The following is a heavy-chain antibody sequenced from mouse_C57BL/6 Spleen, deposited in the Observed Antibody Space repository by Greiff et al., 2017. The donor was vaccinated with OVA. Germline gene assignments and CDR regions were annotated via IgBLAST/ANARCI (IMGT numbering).Heavy chain of an antibody. CDR3: TREGGDSSGPYAMDY. CDR1: GFTFSSYA. J-gene: IGHJ4*01. Sequence: EVQLVESGEGLVKPGGSLKLSCAASGFTFSSYAMSWVRQTPEKRLEWVAYISSGGDYIYYADTVKGRFTISRDNARNTLYLQMSSLKSEDTAMYYCTREGGDSSGPYAMDYWGQGTSVTVSS. CDR2: ISSGGDYI. D-gene: IGHD3-2*02. V-gene: IGHV5-9-1*02.